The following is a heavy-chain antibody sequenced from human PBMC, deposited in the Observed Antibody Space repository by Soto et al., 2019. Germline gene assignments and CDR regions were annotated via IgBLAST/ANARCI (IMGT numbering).Heavy chain of an antibody. CDR1: GFTVSSNY. V-gene: IGHV3-53*01. CDR3: TRERFLEWLVGVRFWAFDN. Sequence: AGGSLRLSCAASGFTVSSNYMNWVRQAPGKGLEWGSVIYSDDRTYYADSVKSRFTISRDNSQNTVYLQLNSLRAEDTAVYYCTRERFLEWLVGVRFWAFDNWGQGTMVTVSS. J-gene: IGHJ3*02. D-gene: IGHD3-3*01. CDR2: IYSDDRT.